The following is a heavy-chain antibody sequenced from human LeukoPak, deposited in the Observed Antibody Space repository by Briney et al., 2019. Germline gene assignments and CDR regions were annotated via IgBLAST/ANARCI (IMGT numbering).Heavy chain of an antibody. CDR2: IYYSGSS. V-gene: IGHV4-31*03. Sequence: SQTLSLTCTVSGGSISSGGYYWSWIRQHPGRGLEWIGYIYYSGSSYFNPSLKSRVSISVDTSKNQFSLKLSSVTAADTAVYYCARGVTGYYGPSRFGYWGQGTLVTVSS. CDR3: ARGVTGYYGPSRFGY. D-gene: IGHD3-9*01. CDR1: GGSISSGGYY. J-gene: IGHJ4*02.